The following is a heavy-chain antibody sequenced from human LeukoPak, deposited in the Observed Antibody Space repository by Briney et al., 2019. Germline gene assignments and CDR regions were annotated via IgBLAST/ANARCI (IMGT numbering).Heavy chain of an antibody. CDR2: ISSSSTI. V-gene: IGHV3-48*01. CDR1: GFTFSSYS. CDR3: ARWTTALDY. J-gene: IGHJ4*02. D-gene: IGHD4-11*01. Sequence: GGSLRLSCAASGFTFSSYSMNWVRQAPGKGLEWVSYISSSSTIYYADSVKGRFTISRDNAKNSLYLQMNSLRAEDTAVYYCARWTTALDYWGQGTLVTVSS.